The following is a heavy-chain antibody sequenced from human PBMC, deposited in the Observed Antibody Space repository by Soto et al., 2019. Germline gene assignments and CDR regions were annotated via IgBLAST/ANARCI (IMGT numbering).Heavy chain of an antibody. J-gene: IGHJ4*02. CDR2: ITYNSIQT. D-gene: IGHD3-10*01. V-gene: IGHV3-21*01. CDR1: GFTFSSYT. CDR3: ATKQNSRGEASVY. Sequence: GGSLRLSCAASGFTFSSYTMNWVRQAPGKGLEWVASITYNSIQTYYADSVKGRFTISRDNAKNSLYLQMNSLRAEDTAVYYCATKQNSRGEASVYWGQGTLVTVSS.